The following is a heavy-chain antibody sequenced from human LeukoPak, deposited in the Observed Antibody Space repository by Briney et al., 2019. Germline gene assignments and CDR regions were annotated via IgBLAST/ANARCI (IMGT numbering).Heavy chain of an antibody. Sequence: GGSLRLSCAASGFTFSNAWMSWVRQAPGKGLEWVGRIKSKTDGGTTDYPAPVKGRFTISRDDSKNTLYLQMNSLKTEDTAVYHCTAYGVDYDILTGYPYYFDYRGQGTLVTVSS. J-gene: IGHJ4*02. V-gene: IGHV3-15*01. CDR2: IKSKTDGGTT. D-gene: IGHD3-9*01. CDR3: TAYGVDYDILTGYPYYFDY. CDR1: GFTFSNAW.